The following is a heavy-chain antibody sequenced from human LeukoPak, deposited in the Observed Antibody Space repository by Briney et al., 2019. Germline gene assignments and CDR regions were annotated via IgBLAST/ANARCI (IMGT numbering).Heavy chain of an antibody. CDR3: AREGPWYYYDSSGYAGY. V-gene: IGHV1-18*01. Sequence: ASVKVSCKASGYSFTSYSISWVRQAPGQGLEWMGWISTYNGNTNYTQKLQGRVTMTTDTSTTTAYMELRSLRSDDTAVYYCAREGPWYYYDSSGYAGYWGQGTLVIVSS. D-gene: IGHD3-22*01. CDR1: GYSFTSYS. CDR2: ISTYNGNT. J-gene: IGHJ4*02.